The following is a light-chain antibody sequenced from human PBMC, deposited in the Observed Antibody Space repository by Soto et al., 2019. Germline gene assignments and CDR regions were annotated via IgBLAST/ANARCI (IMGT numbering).Light chain of an antibody. CDR2: DAS. V-gene: IGKV1-5*01. Sequence: DIQMTQSPSTLSASVGDRVTITCRASQSIGGWLAWYQQKPGKATKVLIYDASNLKSGVPSRFSGSGYGTEFTLTIDTLQPDEFATYYCQQFNSLFGQGTRLEIK. CDR1: QSIGGW. J-gene: IGKJ5*01. CDR3: QQFNSL.